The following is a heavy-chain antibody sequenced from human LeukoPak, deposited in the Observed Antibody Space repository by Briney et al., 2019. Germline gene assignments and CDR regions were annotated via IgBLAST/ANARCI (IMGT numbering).Heavy chain of an antibody. CDR3: AKVSSGSYYYYGMDV. CDR2: ISSEGSNK. V-gene: IGHV3-30*18. Sequence: GGSLRLSCVASGFTFSNYGMHWVRQAPGKGLEWVAIISSEGSNKYYVDSVKGRFTISRDNSKNTLYLQMSSLRDEDTAVYYCAKVSSGSYYYYGMDVWGQGTTVTVSS. D-gene: IGHD3-10*01. J-gene: IGHJ6*02. CDR1: GFTFSNYG.